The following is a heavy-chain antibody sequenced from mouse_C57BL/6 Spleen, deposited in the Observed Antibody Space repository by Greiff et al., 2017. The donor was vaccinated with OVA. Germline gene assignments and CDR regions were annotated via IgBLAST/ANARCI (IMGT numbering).Heavy chain of an antibody. D-gene: IGHD2-14*01. CDR1: GYTFTSYW. CDR2: INPSNGGT. V-gene: IGHV1-53*01. J-gene: IGHJ3*01. CDR3: ARWYEGFAY. Sequence: QVQLTQPGPDLVQPGASVKLSCKASGYTFTSYWMHWVKQRPGQGLEWIGNINPSNGGTNYTEKFKSKATLTVDKSSSTADMQLSSLTSEDSAVYYCARWYEGFAYWGQGTLVTVSA.